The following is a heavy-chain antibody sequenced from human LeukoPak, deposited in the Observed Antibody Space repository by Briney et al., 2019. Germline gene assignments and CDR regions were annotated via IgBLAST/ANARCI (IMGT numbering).Heavy chain of an antibody. CDR2: MNPNSGNT. J-gene: IGHJ6*03. CDR1: GYTFTSYD. Sequence: ASVKVSCKASGYTFTSYDINWVRQATGQGLEWMGWMNPNSGNTGYAQKFQGRVTMTRNTSISTAYKELSSLRSEDTAVYYCARAVSAAGNYYYYYYMDVWGKGTTVTISS. D-gene: IGHD6-13*01. CDR3: ARAVSAAGNYYYYYYMDV. V-gene: IGHV1-8*01.